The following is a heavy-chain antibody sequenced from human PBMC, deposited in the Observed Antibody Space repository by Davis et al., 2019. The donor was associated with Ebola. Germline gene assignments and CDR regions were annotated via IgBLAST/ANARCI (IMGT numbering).Heavy chain of an antibody. CDR2: INTRGDAR. J-gene: IGHJ4*02. D-gene: IGHD3-10*02. V-gene: IGHV3-48*02. Sequence: PGGSLRLSCVTSGFTFTSYSFNWIRQTPGKGLEWIAHINTRGDARVNADSVRGRFTISRDDAANSLSLQMDSLKHEDTAVYYCVRDYLFAFDSWGQGTPVTVSS. CDR3: VRDYLFAFDS. CDR1: GFTFTSYS.